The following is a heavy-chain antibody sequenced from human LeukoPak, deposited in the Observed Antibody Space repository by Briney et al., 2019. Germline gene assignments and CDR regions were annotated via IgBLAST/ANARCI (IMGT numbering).Heavy chain of an antibody. CDR3: ARDGGHSTDLDY. CDR2: IKQDGSER. J-gene: IGHJ4*02. Sequence: GWSLRLSCATSGFTFSRHWMSWVRQAPGKGPEWVANIKQDGSERYYVDSVKDRFTISRDNAKSSLYLQMNSLRAEDTAVYYCARDGGHSTDLDYWGQGILVTVSS. CDR1: GFTFSRHW. V-gene: IGHV3-7*01. D-gene: IGHD2/OR15-2a*01.